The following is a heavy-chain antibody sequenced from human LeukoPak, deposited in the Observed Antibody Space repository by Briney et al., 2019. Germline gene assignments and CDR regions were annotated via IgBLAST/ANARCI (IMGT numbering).Heavy chain of an antibody. Sequence: GGSLRLSCAASGFTFSSYGMHWVRQAPGKGLEWVAFIRYDGSNKYYADSVKGRFTISRDNSKNTLYLQMNSLRAEDTAVYYCAKDQWAYYGSGSPFDYWGQGTLVTVSS. CDR3: AKDQWAYYGSGSPFDY. CDR2: IRYDGSNK. J-gene: IGHJ4*02. V-gene: IGHV3-30*02. CDR1: GFTFSSYG. D-gene: IGHD3-10*01.